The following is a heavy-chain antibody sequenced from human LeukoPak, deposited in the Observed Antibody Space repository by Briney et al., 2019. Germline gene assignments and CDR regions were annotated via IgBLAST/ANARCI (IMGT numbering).Heavy chain of an antibody. V-gene: IGHV3-30*18. Sequence: GGSLRLSCAAPGFTFSSYGMHWVRQAPGKGLEWVAVISYDGSNKYYADSVKGRFTISRDNSKNTLYLQMNSLRAEDTAVYYCAKDSHYYDSSGYPGVFDYWGQGTLVTVSS. D-gene: IGHD3-22*01. CDR1: GFTFSSYG. CDR3: AKDSHYYDSSGYPGVFDY. J-gene: IGHJ4*02. CDR2: ISYDGSNK.